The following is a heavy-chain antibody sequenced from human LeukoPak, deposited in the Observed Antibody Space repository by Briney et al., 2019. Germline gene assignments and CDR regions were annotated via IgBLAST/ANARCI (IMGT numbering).Heavy chain of an antibody. CDR1: GGTFSSYA. V-gene: IGHV1-69*06. D-gene: IGHD6-13*01. CDR2: IIPIFGTA. J-gene: IGHJ6*03. Sequence: VKVSCKASGGTFSSYAISWVRQAPGQGLEWMGGIIPIFGTANYAQKFQDRVTITADKSTSTAYMELSSLRSEDTAVYYCARVVGLTGYSSTWYSGYCYYMDVWGKGTTVTVSS. CDR3: ARVVGLTGYSSTWYSGYCYYMDV.